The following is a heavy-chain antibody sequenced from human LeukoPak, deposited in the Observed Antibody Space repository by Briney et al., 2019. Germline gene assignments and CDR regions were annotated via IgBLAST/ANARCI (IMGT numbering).Heavy chain of an antibody. CDR2: IYYSGST. D-gene: IGHD5-24*01. Sequence: SETLSLTCTVSGVTISSYYWSWIRQPPGKGLEWVGDIYYSGSTNYNPSLKSRVTISVDTSKNQFSLKLSSVTAADTAVYYCAREMATTSGGNWFDPWGQGTLVTVSS. CDR3: AREMATTSGGNWFDP. J-gene: IGHJ5*02. V-gene: IGHV4-59*01. CDR1: GVTISSYY.